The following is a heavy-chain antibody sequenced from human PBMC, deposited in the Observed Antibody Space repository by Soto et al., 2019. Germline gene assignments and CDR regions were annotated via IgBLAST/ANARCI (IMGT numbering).Heavy chain of an antibody. CDR2: IIPILGIA. V-gene: IGHV1-69*08. D-gene: IGHD3-3*01. J-gene: IGHJ4*02. CDR3: ARDMDDGKGDVDTGFDFLFDY. CDR1: GGTFSSYT. Sequence: QVQLVQSGAEVKKPGSSVKVSCKASGGTFSSYTISWVRQAPGQGLEWRGRIIPILGIANYAQKFQGRVTISADKSTSTAYMELSSLRSEDTAVYYCARDMDDGKGDVDTGFDFLFDYWGQGTLVTVSS.